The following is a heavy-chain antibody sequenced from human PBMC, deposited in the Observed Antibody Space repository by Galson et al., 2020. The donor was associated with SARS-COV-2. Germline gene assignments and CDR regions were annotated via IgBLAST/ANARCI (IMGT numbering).Heavy chain of an antibody. CDR2: IRSKTYGGTT. Sequence: TGGSLRLSCTVSGFTFGDYAMSWFRQAPGKGLEWVGFIRSKTYGGTTEYAASVKGRFTISRDDSKSIAYLEMNSLKTEDTAVYYCTSDRRGLLDYWGQGTLVTVSS. J-gene: IGHJ4*02. V-gene: IGHV3-49*03. CDR3: TSDRRGLLDY. D-gene: IGHD3-10*01. CDR1: GFTFGDYA.